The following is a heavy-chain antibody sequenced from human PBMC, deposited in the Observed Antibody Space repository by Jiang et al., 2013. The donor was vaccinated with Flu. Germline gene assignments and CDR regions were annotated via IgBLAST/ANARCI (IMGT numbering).Heavy chain of an antibody. D-gene: IGHD2-21*01. Sequence: NWVRQAPGQGLEWMGGSTPTLETLTYVQGFTGRFVFSLDTSVNTAYLQINSLKAEDTAVYYCAKDSDSIARNWFDTWGQGTLVTVSS. V-gene: IGHV7-4-1*02. CDR3: AKDSDSIARNWFDT. CDR2: STPTLETL. J-gene: IGHJ5*02.